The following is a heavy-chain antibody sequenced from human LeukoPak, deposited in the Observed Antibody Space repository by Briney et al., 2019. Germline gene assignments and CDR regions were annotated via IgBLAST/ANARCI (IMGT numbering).Heavy chain of an antibody. CDR3: AASMSFVYAFDI. D-gene: IGHD1-26*01. V-gene: IGHV4-39*01. Sequence: SETLSLTCTVSGGSISSSNYYWGWSRQPPGKGLEWIGSIYYSGSTYYNPSLKRRVTLPVDTSKNQFSLKLSSCAAADTAVYYCAASMSFVYAFDIWGQGKMVTVSS. J-gene: IGHJ3*02. CDR1: GGSISSSNYY. CDR2: IYYSGST.